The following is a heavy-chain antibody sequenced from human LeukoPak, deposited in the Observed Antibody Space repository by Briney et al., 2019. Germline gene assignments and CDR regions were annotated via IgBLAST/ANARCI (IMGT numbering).Heavy chain of an antibody. CDR2: VHSSWTT. V-gene: IGHV4-4*07. D-gene: IGHD3-3*01. CDR3: ARGPPYYDFWSGNNWFDP. Sequence: KTSETLSLTCTVSGGSITSYYWSWVRQPAGKGLEWIGHVHSSWTTKYNSSLESRVTMSIDTSRNQFSLKLRSVTAADTAVYYCARGPPYYDFWSGNNWFDPWGQGTLVSVS. CDR1: GGSITSYY. J-gene: IGHJ5*02.